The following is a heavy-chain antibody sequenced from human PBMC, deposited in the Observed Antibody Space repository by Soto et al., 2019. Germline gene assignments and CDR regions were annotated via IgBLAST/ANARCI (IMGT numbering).Heavy chain of an antibody. V-gene: IGHV3-30*18. D-gene: IGHD5-12*01. J-gene: IGHJ4*02. CDR2: ISYDGSNK. CDR3: AKRGYSGYDYGDY. Sequence: GGSLRLSCAASGFTFSSYGMHWVRQAPGKGLEWVAVISYDGSNKYYADSVKGRFTISRDNSKNTLYLQMNSLRAEDTAVYYCAKRGYSGYDYGDYWGQGTLVTVSS. CDR1: GFTFSSYG.